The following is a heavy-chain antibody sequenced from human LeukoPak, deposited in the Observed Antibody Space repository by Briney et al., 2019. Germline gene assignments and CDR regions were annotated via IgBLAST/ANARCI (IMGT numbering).Heavy chain of an antibody. V-gene: IGHV4-34*01. CDR1: GGSFSGYY. CDR2: IYYSGST. D-gene: IGHD5-12*01. CDR3: ARGPEATGPFDY. J-gene: IGHJ4*02. Sequence: SETLSLTCAVYGGSFSGYYWSWIRQPPGKGLEWIGSIYYSGSTYYNPSLKSRVTISVDTSKNQFSLKLSSVTAADTAVYYCARGPEATGPFDYWGQGTLVTVSS.